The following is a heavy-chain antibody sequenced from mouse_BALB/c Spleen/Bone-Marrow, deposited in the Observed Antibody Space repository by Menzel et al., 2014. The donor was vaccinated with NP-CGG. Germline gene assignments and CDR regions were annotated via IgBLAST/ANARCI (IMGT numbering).Heavy chain of an antibody. Sequence: EVQGVESGAGLVKPGASVKLSCTASGFNIKDTYMHWVQQTPEQGLEWIGRIDPATGNTKYDPKLQGKATITADTSSNTAYMQLSRLTSEDTAVYYCARWLLPYGLDYWGQGTSVTVSS. CDR2: IDPATGNT. CDR3: ARWLLPYGLDY. V-gene: IGHV14-3*02. CDR1: GFNIKDTY. D-gene: IGHD2-3*01. J-gene: IGHJ4*01.